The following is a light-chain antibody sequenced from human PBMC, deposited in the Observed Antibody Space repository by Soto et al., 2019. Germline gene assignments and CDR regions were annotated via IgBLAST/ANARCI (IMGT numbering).Light chain of an antibody. CDR1: QSISSW. CDR2: KAS. CDR3: QQYNRYWT. V-gene: IGKV1-5*03. J-gene: IGKJ1*01. Sequence: DIQMTQSPSTLSESVGDRVTITCRASQSISSWLAWYQQKPGKAPNLLIYKASSLESGVPSRFSGSGSGTEFTLTISSLQPDDFATYYCQQYNRYWTFGQGTKVEIK.